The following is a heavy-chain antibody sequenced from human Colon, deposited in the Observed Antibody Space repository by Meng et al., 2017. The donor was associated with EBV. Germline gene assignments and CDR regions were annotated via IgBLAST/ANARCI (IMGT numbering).Heavy chain of an antibody. V-gene: IGHV4-30-4*01. CDR1: GGSISSGDYY. Sequence: QVQLRESGPGLGKPSQPLALTCTVSGGSISSGDYYWSWFRQPPGKGLELIGHIYYSGSTSYNPSLKSRVTISVDTSNNQFSLKLSSVTAADTAVYYCARVGWRQWSFDLWGRGTLVTVSS. J-gene: IGHJ2*01. CDR3: ARVGWRQWSFDL. CDR2: IYYSGST. D-gene: IGHD5-18*01.